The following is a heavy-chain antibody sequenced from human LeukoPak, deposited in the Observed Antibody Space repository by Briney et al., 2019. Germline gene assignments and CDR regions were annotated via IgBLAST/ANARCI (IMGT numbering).Heavy chain of an antibody. CDR3: ARGVSWDTPGPGTRTGRLGAFDI. V-gene: IGHV1-18*01. Sequence: ASVKVSCKASGYTFTSYGISWVRQAPGQGLEWMGWISAYNGNTNYAQKLQGRVTMTTDTSTSTAYMELRSLRSDDTAVYYCARGVSWDTPGPGTRTGRLGAFDIWGQGTMVTVSS. CDR2: ISAYNGNT. D-gene: IGHD5-18*01. CDR1: GYTFTSYG. J-gene: IGHJ3*02.